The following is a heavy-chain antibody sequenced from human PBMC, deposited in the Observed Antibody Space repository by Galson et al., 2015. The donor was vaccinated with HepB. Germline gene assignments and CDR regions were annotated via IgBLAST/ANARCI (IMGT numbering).Heavy chain of an antibody. CDR1: GFTFSSYG. V-gene: IGHV3-30*18. Sequence: SLRLSCAASGFTFSSYGMHWVRQAPGKGPEWVAVISYDGSNKYYADSVKGRFTISRDNSKNTLYLQMNSLRAEDTAVYYCAKAFFPAAMPGGYFQHWGQGTLVTVSS. CDR2: ISYDGSNK. D-gene: IGHD2-2*01. CDR3: AKAFFPAAMPGGYFQH. J-gene: IGHJ1*01.